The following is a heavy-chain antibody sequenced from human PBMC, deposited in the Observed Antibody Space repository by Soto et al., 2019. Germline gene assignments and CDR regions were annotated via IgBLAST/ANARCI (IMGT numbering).Heavy chain of an antibody. J-gene: IGHJ6*02. CDR3: ARDVTEYSSSSNYYYGMDV. CDR1: GFTFSSYG. CDR2: IWYDGSNK. V-gene: IGHV3-33*08. Sequence: GGSLSLSCAASGFTFSSYGMHWVRPAPGKGLEWVAVIWYDGSNKYYADSVKGRFTISRDNSKNTLYLQMNSLRAEDTAVYYCARDVTEYSSSSNYYYGMDVWGQGTTVTVS. D-gene: IGHD6-6*01.